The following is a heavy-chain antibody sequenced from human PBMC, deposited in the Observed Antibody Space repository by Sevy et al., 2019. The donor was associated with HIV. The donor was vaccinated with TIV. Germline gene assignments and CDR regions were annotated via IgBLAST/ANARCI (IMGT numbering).Heavy chain of an antibody. CDR3: AKGGPNSGYDYYFDY. CDR1: GFTFSNYD. V-gene: IGHV3-33*06. J-gene: IGHJ4*02. Sequence: GGSLRLSCAASGFTFSNYDMHWVRQAPGKGLAWVALIWYDGSKIFYADSVKGRFTISRDNSESTLYLQMNSLRAEDTALYHCAKGGPNSGYDYYFDYWGQGTLVTVSS. CDR2: IWYDGSKI. D-gene: IGHD5-12*01.